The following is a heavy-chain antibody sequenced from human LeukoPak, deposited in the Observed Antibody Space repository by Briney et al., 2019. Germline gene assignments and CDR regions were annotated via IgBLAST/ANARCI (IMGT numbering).Heavy chain of an antibody. CDR3: VKGFGSSRRTHDC. D-gene: IGHD6-13*01. V-gene: IGHV3-30*02. CDR1: GFTFSSYG. J-gene: IGHJ4*02. Sequence: PGGSLRLSCAASGFTFSSYGIHWVRQAPGKGLEWVAFIRYDGSNKYYADSVKGRFTISRDNSKNTLYLQMNSLRAEGTAVYFCVKGFGSSRRTHDCWGQGTLVTVSS. CDR2: IRYDGSNK.